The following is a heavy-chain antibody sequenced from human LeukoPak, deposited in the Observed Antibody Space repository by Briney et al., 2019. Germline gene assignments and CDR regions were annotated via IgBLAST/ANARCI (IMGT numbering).Heavy chain of an antibody. CDR2: ISGSCGST. J-gene: IGHJ4*02. Sequence: GGSLRLSCAASGFTFSSYAMSWVRQAPGKGLEWVSAISGSCGSTYYADSVKGRFTISRDNSKNTLYLQMNSLRAEDTAVYYCAKGGYGGNSGYWGQGTLVTVSS. V-gene: IGHV3-23*01. CDR3: AKGGYGGNSGY. D-gene: IGHD4-23*01. CDR1: GFTFSSYA.